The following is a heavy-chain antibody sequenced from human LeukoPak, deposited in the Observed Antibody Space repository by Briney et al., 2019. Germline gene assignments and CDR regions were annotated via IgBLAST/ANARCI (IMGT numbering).Heavy chain of an antibody. CDR2: ISGSGGST. Sequence: GGSLRLSCAASGFTFSSYAMSWVRQAPGKGLEWVSAISGSGGSTYYADSVKGRFTISRDNSKNTLYLQMNSLRAEDTAVYCCAKGDTAMVTALDYWGQGTLVTVSS. CDR1: GFTFSSYA. D-gene: IGHD5-18*01. CDR3: AKGDTAMVTALDY. J-gene: IGHJ4*02. V-gene: IGHV3-23*01.